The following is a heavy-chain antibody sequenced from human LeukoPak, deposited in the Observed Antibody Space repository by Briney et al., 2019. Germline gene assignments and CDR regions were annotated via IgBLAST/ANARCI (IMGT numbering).Heavy chain of an antibody. CDR2: IIPMYGTP. J-gene: IGHJ3*01. V-gene: IGHV1-69*05. Sequence: SVTVSCKAPGDTFSASSFNWVRQAPGHGLEWMGGIIPMYGTPDCAQKFQGRVTITTDDSTSTVYMDLSRLTSEDSAIYYCARDEAYRGVIIYAFVLWGQGTVVTVTS. CDR1: GDTFSASS. CDR3: ARDEAYRGVIIYAFVL. D-gene: IGHD3-10*01.